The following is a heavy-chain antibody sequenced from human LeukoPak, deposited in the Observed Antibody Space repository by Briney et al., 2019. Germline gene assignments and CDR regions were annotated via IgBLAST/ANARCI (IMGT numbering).Heavy chain of an antibody. Sequence: GGSLRLSCAAYGFTFSSYEMNWVRQAPGKGLEWISYISRSGNIIHYADSVKGRFTISRDNAKNSLYLQMNSLRAEDTAVYYCARGLWERANIAVSGTGCDYWGQGTLVTVSS. J-gene: IGHJ4*02. CDR3: ARGLWERANIAVSGTGCDY. CDR2: ISRSGNII. V-gene: IGHV3-48*03. D-gene: IGHD6-19*01. CDR1: GFTFSSYE.